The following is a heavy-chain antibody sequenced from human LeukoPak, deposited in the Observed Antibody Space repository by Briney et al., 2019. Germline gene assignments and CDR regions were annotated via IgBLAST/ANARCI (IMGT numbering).Heavy chain of an antibody. CDR1: GFTFSSYG. CDR2: ISGSGGST. J-gene: IGHJ4*02. V-gene: IGHV3-23*01. Sequence: GGSLRLSCAASGFTFSSYGMSWVRQAPGKGLEWVSAISGSGGSTYYADSVKGRFTIPRDNSKNTLYLQMNSLRAEDTAVYYCAKDMDTAMAPFDYWGQGTLVTVSS. D-gene: IGHD5-18*01. CDR3: AKDMDTAMAPFDY.